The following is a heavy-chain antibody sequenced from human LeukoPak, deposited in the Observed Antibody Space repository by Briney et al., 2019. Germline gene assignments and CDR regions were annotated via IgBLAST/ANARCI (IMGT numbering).Heavy chain of an antibody. Sequence: GASVKVSCKASGGTFSSYAISWVRQAPEQGLEWMGRIILILGIANYAQKFQGRVTITADKSTSTAYMELSSLRSEDTAVYYCARNGSGWYQDYYYYGMDVWGQGTTVTVSS. V-gene: IGHV1-69*04. CDR2: IILILGIA. CDR1: GGTFSSYA. J-gene: IGHJ6*02. D-gene: IGHD6-19*01. CDR3: ARNGSGWYQDYYYYGMDV.